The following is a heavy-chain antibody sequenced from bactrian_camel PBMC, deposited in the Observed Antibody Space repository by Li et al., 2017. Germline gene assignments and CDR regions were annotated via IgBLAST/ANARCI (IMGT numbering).Heavy chain of an antibody. CDR2: IEYDGTS. D-gene: IGHD6*01. V-gene: IGHV3S9*01. CDR3: GARRNGGAWYCRGDENNY. CDR1: GYTYSSYC. J-gene: IGHJ4*01. Sequence: QLVESGGGSAQAGGSLRLSRTASGYTYSSYCMGWFRQIPGKAREGVASIEYDGTSTHAGAVERRFTISRDSDKNTVSLQMNRLKPEDSAMYYCGARRNGGAWYCRGDENNYWGQGTQVTVS.